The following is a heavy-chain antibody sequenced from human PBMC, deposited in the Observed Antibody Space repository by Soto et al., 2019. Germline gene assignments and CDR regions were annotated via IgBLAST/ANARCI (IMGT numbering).Heavy chain of an antibody. CDR1: GGTFSSYA. J-gene: IGHJ4*02. CDR2: IIPIFGTA. Sequence: SSVKVSCKASGGTFSSYAISRLRQAPGQGLEWMGGIIPIFGTANYAQKFQGRVTITADESTSTAYMELSSLRSEDTAVYYCASQDIVASDYWGQGTLVTVSS. V-gene: IGHV1-69*13. D-gene: IGHD5-12*01. CDR3: ASQDIVASDY.